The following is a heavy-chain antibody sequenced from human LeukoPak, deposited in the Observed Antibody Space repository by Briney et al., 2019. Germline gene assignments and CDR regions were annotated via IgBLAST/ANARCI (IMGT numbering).Heavy chain of an antibody. J-gene: IGHJ6*03. D-gene: IGHD6-13*01. CDR2: INHSGST. Sequence: SETLSLTCAVYGGSFSGYYWSWIRQPPGKGLEWIGEINHSGSTNYNPSLKSRVTISVDTSKNQFSLKLSSVTAADTAVYYCARGQYSSSWYDCYYMDVWGKGTTVTVSS. V-gene: IGHV4-34*01. CDR3: ARGQYSSSWYDCYYMDV. CDR1: GGSFSGYY.